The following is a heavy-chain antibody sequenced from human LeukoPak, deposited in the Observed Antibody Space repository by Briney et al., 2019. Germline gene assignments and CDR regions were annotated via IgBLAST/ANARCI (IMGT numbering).Heavy chain of an antibody. V-gene: IGHV1-18*01. J-gene: IGHJ6*03. Sequence: ASVKVSCKASGYTFTSYGINWVRQAPGQGLEWMGWIRVYNGNTNYAQTLQGRVTMTTDTSTSTAYMELRSLRSDDTAVYYCARGPGGRSGCYPLEDLYYYYYMDVWGKGTTVTVSS. CDR1: GYTFTSYG. CDR2: IRVYNGNT. CDR3: ARGPGGRSGCYPLEDLYYYYYMDV. D-gene: IGHD3-22*01.